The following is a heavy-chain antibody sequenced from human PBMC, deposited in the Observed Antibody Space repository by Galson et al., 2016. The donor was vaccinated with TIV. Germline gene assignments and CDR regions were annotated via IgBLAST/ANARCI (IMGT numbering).Heavy chain of an antibody. Sequence: SVKVSCKASGGSFMNYAVSWVRQAPGQGLEWMERNIPIFGTGNYAQKFQGRVTITADIFASTAYVELSSLTSDDTAVYYCAGPTTFGKVYHYYMDVWGEGTAVTVSS. CDR3: AGPTTFGKVYHYYMDV. V-gene: IGHV1-69*06. CDR2: NIPIFGTG. J-gene: IGHJ6*03. CDR1: GGSFMNYA. D-gene: IGHD4-11*01.